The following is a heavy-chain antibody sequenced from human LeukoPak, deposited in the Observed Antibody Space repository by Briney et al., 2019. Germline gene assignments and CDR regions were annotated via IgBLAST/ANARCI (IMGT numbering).Heavy chain of an antibody. CDR1: GFTFSYYT. J-gene: IGHJ4*02. V-gene: IGHV3-23*01. CDR3: ATQNFDY. Sequence: GGSLRLSCAASGFTFSYYTMSWVRQAPGKGLQWVSTIRGIDNSTYYADSVKGRFTISRDNSKNTLYLQMNNLRVEDTALYSCATQNFDYWGQGTLVTVSS. CDR2: IRGIDNST.